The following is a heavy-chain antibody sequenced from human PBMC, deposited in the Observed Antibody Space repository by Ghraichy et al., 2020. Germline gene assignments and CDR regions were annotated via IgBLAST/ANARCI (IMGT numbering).Heavy chain of an antibody. J-gene: IGHJ4*02. V-gene: IGHV4-61*01. CDR1: GGSVSSGSYY. D-gene: IGHD3-16*02. CDR2: IYYSGST. Sequence: SETLSLTCTVSGGSVSSGSYYWSWIRQPPGKGLEWIGYIYYSGSTNYNPSLKSRVTISVDTSKNQFSLKLSSVTAADTAVYYCARAKVNYRPFDYWGQGTLVTVSS. CDR3: ARAKVNYRPFDY.